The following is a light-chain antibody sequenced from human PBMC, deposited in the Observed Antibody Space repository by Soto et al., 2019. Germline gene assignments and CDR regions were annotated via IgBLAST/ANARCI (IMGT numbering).Light chain of an antibody. CDR2: WGS. V-gene: IGKV2-28*01. Sequence: DIVMTQSALSLPVTPGEPASISCRSSQSLLHSTGYNSLDWYLQKPGQSPPLLIYWGSNRATGVPDRCSGSGSGRDFSRKTSRVEAEDLGVYDCVQDLRPPWTFGQGTKVDIK. CDR3: VQDLRPPWT. CDR1: QSLLHSTGYNS. J-gene: IGKJ1*01.